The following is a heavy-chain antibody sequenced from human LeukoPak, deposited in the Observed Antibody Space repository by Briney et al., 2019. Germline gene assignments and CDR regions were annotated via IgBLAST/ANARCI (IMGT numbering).Heavy chain of an antibody. J-gene: IGHJ4*02. V-gene: IGHV4-39*01. Sequence: SETLSLTCTVSGGSISSSSYYWSWIRQPPGKGLEWIGSIYYSGSTYYNPSLKSRVTISVDTSKNQFSLKLSSVTAADTAVYYCARPRSGSYSYYFDYWGQGTLVTVSS. CDR1: GGSISSSSYY. D-gene: IGHD3-10*01. CDR2: IYYSGST. CDR3: ARPRSGSYSYYFDY.